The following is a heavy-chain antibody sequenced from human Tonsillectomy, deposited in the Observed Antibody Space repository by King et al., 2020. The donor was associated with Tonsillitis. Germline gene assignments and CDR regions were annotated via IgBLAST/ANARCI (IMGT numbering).Heavy chain of an antibody. Sequence: QLVQSGAEVKKPGESLRISCKGSGYSFTTYWIGWVRQMPGKGLEWMGITHPGDSDTRYSPSFQGQVTIPADKSISTAYLQWSSLKASDTAMYYCARGKMVRGVIDYYYFDYWGQGTLVTVSS. CDR3: ARGKMVRGVIDYYYFDY. V-gene: IGHV5-51*01. D-gene: IGHD3-10*01. CDR1: GYSFTTYW. CDR2: THPGDSDT. J-gene: IGHJ4*02.